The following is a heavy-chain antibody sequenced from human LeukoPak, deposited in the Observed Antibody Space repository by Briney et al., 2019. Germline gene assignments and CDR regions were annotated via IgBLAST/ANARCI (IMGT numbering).Heavy chain of an antibody. CDR2: IYYSGTT. CDR1: GGSLSSPNYY. Sequence: SETLSLTCIVSGGSLSSPNYYWGWIRQPPRKGLEWIGSIYYSGTTYYNPSLKSRLTISVDTPKNQFSLKLTSVTAADTAVYYCARHDYYGSLNWFDPWGQGTLITVSS. D-gene: IGHD3-10*01. V-gene: IGHV4-39*01. CDR3: ARHDYYGSLNWFDP. J-gene: IGHJ5*02.